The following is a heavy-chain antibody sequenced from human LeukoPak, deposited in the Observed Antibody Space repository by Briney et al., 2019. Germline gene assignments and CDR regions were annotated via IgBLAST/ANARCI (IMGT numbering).Heavy chain of an antibody. CDR3: ARNPMRFGEFPNGMDV. D-gene: IGHD3-10*01. CDR2: INPSGGST. Sequence: ASVKVSCEASGYTFTSYYMHWVRQAPGQGLEWMGIINPSGGSTSYAQKFQGRVTMTRDTSTSTVCMELSSLRSEDTAVYYCARNPMRFGEFPNGMDVWGQGTTVTVSS. J-gene: IGHJ6*02. V-gene: IGHV1-46*01. CDR1: GYTFTSYY.